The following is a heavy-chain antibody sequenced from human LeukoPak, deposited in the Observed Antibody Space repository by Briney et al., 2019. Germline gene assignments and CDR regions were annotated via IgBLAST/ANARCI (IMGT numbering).Heavy chain of an antibody. V-gene: IGHV1-3*01. D-gene: IGHD3-10*01. CDR1: RYTFTSYA. CDR2: INAGNGNT. J-gene: IGHJ5*02. CDR3: AREGAHESRMVRGVRRWFDP. Sequence: ASVKVSCKASRYTFTSYAMHWVRQAPGQRLEWMGWINAGNGNTKYSQKFQGRVTITRDASASTAYMELSSLRSEDTAVYYCAREGAHESRMVRGVRRWFDPWGQGTLVTVSS.